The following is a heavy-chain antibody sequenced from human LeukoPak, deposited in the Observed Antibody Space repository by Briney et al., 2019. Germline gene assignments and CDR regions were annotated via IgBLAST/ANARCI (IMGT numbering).Heavy chain of an antibody. D-gene: IGHD3-22*01. V-gene: IGHV3-23*01. J-gene: IGHJ4*02. Sequence: PGGSLRLSCAASGFTFSSYAMSWVRQAPGKGLERVSAISGSGGSTYYADSVKGRFTISRDNSKNTLYLQMNSLRAEDTAVYYCAKDYYYDSSGYSLPAFGFDYWGQGTLVTVSS. CDR3: AKDYYYDSSGYSLPAFGFDY. CDR1: GFTFSSYA. CDR2: ISGSGGST.